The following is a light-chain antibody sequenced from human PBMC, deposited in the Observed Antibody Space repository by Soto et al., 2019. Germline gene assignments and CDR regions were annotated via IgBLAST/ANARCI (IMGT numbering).Light chain of an antibody. CDR2: DAS. Sequence: EIVLTQYPATLSLSPGERATLSCMASQSVSSYLAWYQQKPGQAPRLLIYDASNRATGIPARFSGSGSGTDFTLTISSLEPEDFAVYYCQPRSNWRITFGQGTRLEIK. V-gene: IGKV3-11*01. CDR3: QPRSNWRIT. J-gene: IGKJ5*01. CDR1: QSVSSY.